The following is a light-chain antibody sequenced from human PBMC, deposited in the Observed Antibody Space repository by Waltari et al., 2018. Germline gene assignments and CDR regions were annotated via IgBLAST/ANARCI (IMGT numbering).Light chain of an antibody. CDR2: DNN. CDR1: IPHIGHYY. CDR3: ATWDNSLSEVV. V-gene: IGLV1-51*01. J-gene: IGLJ2*01. Sequence: QSVLTQPPSVSAAPGQKVTISCSGSIPHIGHYYLSWYHQLPGAAPKLLIYDNNKRPSGIPDRFSASKSGTSATLGITGLQIGDEADYYCATWDNSLSEVVFGGGTKLTVL.